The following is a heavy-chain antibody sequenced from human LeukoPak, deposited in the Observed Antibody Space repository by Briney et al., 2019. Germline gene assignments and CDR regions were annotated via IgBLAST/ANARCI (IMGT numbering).Heavy chain of an antibody. CDR2: IIPIFGTA. CDR1: GCTFSSYA. J-gene: IGHJ3*02. Sequence: AAVKVSCKASGCTFSSYAISWVRQAPGQGLEWMGGIIPIFGTANYAQKFQGRVTITTDESTSTAYMELSSLRSEDTAVYYCARHHYDYAFDIWGQGTMVTVSS. CDR3: ARHHYDYAFDI. V-gene: IGHV1-69*05. D-gene: IGHD3-22*01.